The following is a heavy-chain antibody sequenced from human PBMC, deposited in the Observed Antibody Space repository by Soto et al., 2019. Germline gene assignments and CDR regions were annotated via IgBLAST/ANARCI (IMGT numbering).Heavy chain of an antibody. D-gene: IGHD6-13*01. V-gene: IGHV4-34*01. CDR3: ARGPGIAAAGTLDY. CDR2: INHSGST. J-gene: IGHJ4*02. Sequence: SETLSLTCAVYGGSFSGYYWGWIRQPPGKGLEWIGEINHSGSTNYNPSLKSRATISVDTSKNQFSLKLSSVTAADTAVYYCARGPGIAAAGTLDYWGQGTLVTVSS. CDR1: GGSFSGYY.